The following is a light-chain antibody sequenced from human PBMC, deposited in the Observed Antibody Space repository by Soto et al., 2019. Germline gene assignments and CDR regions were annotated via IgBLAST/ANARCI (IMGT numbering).Light chain of an antibody. CDR2: GAS. CDR1: QSVSSSY. Sequence: DIVLTQSPGTLSLSPGERATLSCRASQSVSSSYLAWYQQQPGQAPRLLIHGASSRATGVPDRCSGSGSGTDFSLTISSMEPEDFVVYYCQQYGSSLPWTFGQGTKVDVK. V-gene: IGKV3-20*01. CDR3: QQYGSSLPWT. J-gene: IGKJ1*01.